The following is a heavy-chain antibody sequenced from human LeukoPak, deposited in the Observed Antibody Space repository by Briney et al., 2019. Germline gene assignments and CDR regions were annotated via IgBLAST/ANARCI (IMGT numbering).Heavy chain of an antibody. J-gene: IGHJ6*02. CDR2: ISWDGGST. CDR3: ARKNGLDV. Sequence: GGSLRLSCAASGFTFDDYAMHWVRQAPGKGLEWVSLISWDGGSTYYADSVKGRFTISRDNAKNSLYLQMNSLRAEDTAMYYCARKNGLDVWGQGTTVTVSS. CDR1: GFTFDDYA. V-gene: IGHV3-43D*03.